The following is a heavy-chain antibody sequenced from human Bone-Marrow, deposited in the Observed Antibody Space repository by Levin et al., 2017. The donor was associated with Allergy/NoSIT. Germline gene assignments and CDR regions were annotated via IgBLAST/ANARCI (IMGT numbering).Heavy chain of an antibody. Sequence: PGESLKISCVASGFSFKNTWMNWVRQAPGKGPEWVGRIKSEADGGTTDFAALVKGRFTISRDNAKNSLYLQMNSLRAEDTAFYYCVKDIQTPEAPGMVLQFWGQGTLVMVSS. V-gene: IGHV3-15*05. CDR2: IKSEADGGTT. D-gene: IGHD4-11*01. J-gene: IGHJ1*01. CDR1: GFSFKNTW. CDR3: VKDIQTPEAPGMVLQF.